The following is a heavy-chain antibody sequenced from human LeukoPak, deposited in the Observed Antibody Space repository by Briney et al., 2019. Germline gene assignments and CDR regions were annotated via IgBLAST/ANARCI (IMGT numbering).Heavy chain of an antibody. V-gene: IGHV4-61*02. J-gene: IGHJ6*02. D-gene: IGHD4-11*01. Sequence: SETLSLTCTVSGGSISSGSYYWSWIRQRAGKGLEWIGRIYTSGSTNYNPSLKSRVTISVDTSKNQLSLKLSSVTAADTAVYYCAREHYSNYVHYYYGMDVWGQGTTVTVSS. CDR2: IYTSGST. CDR3: AREHYSNYVHYYYGMDV. CDR1: GGSISSGSYY.